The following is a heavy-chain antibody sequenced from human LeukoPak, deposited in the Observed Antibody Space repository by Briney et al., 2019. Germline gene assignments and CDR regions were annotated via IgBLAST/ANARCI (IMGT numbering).Heavy chain of an antibody. D-gene: IGHD4-11*01. V-gene: IGHV4-4*07. CDR2: IYNSGYT. J-gene: IGHJ5*02. CDR3: ARHDYSNYVWFDP. Sequence: SETLSLTCTVSGASISPYYWSWIRQPAGKGLEWIGRIYNSGYTNYNPSLESRVTMSLDTSKNEFSLKLSSVTAADTAVYYCARHDYSNYVWFDPWGQGTLVTVSS. CDR1: GASISPYY.